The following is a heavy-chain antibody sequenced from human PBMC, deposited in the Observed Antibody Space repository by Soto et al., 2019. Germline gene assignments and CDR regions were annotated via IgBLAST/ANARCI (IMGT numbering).Heavy chain of an antibody. Sequence: QVQLQESGPGLVKPSQTLSLTCTVSGGSISSGDYYWGWIRQPPGKGLEWIGYIYYSGSTYYNPSLKSRVTISVDTSKNQFSLKLSSVTAADTAVYYCAREVYNGNSQWWYFDLWGRGTLVTVSS. CDR1: GGSISSGDYY. D-gene: IGHD1-20*01. CDR3: AREVYNGNSQWWYFDL. CDR2: IYYSGST. V-gene: IGHV4-30-4*01. J-gene: IGHJ2*01.